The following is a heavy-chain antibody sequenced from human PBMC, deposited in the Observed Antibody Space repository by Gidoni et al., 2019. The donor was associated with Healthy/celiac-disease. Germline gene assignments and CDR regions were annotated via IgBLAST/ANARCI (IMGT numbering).Heavy chain of an antibody. D-gene: IGHD3-3*01. CDR1: GGSISSSSYY. Sequence: QLQLPESGPGLVKPSETLSLTCTVSGGSISSSSYYWGWIRQPPGKGLEWIGSIYYSGSTYYNPSLKSRVTISVDTSKNQFSLKLSSVTAADTAVYYCARCLAASNYDFWSGPAYYFDYWGQGTLVTVSS. CDR3: ARCLAASNYDFWSGPAYYFDY. V-gene: IGHV4-39*01. J-gene: IGHJ4*02. CDR2: IYYSGST.